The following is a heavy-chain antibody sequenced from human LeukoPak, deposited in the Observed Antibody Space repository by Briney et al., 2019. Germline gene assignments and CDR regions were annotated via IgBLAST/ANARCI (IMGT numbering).Heavy chain of an antibody. Sequence: PSQTLSLTCTVSGGSISSGDYYWSWTRQPPGKGLEWIGYIYYSGSTYYNPSLKSRVTISVDTSKNQFSLKLSSVTAADTAVYYCARALRWHYYFDYWGQGTLVTVSS. CDR2: IYYSGST. V-gene: IGHV4-30-4*08. CDR1: GGSISSGDYY. D-gene: IGHD4-23*01. J-gene: IGHJ4*02. CDR3: ARALRWHYYFDY.